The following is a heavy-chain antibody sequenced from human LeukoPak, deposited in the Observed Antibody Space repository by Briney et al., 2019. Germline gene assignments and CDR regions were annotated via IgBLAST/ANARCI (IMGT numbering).Heavy chain of an antibody. V-gene: IGHV4-38-2*01. CDR3: ARIPDSEAWFDP. CDR2: IYHSGST. Sequence: SETLSLTCAVYGGSFSGYYWGWIRQPPGKGLEWIGSIYHSGSTYYNPSLKSRVTISVDTSKNQFSLKLSSVTAADTAVYFCARIPDSEAWFDPWGQGTLVTVSS. J-gene: IGHJ5*02. D-gene: IGHD1-26*01. CDR1: GGSFSGYY.